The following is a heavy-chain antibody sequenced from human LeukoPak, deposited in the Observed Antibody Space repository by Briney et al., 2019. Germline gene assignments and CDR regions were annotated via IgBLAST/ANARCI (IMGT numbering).Heavy chain of an antibody. CDR2: INHSGGT. V-gene: IGHV4-34*01. J-gene: IGHJ4*02. CDR3: ARTRGYSGYDFFDY. D-gene: IGHD5-12*01. Sequence: SETLSLTCAVYGGSFSGYYWSWIRQPPGKGLEWIGEINHSGGTNYNPSLKSRVTISVDTSKNQFSLKLSSVTAADTAVYYCARTRGYSGYDFFDYWGQGTLVTVSS. CDR1: GGSFSGYY.